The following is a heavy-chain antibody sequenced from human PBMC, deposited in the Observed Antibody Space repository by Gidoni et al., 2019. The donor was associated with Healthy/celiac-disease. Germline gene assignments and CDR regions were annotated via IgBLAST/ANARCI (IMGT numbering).Heavy chain of an antibody. D-gene: IGHD1-26*01. CDR1: GFTFSGSA. Sequence: EVQLVESGGGLVQPGGSLQLSCAASGFTFSGSAMHWVRQASGKGLEWVGRIRSKANSYATAYAASVKGRFTISRDDSKNTAYLQMNSLKTEDTAVYYCTRQKLVGATLTFDYWGQGTLVTVSS. V-gene: IGHV3-73*01. J-gene: IGHJ4*02. CDR2: IRSKANSYAT. CDR3: TRQKLVGATLTFDY.